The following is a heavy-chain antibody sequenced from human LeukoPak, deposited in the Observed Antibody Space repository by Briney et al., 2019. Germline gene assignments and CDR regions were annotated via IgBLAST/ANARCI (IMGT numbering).Heavy chain of an antibody. D-gene: IGHD2-15*01. CDR2: IIPIFGIA. J-gene: IGHJ6*02. CDR3: ASVVVVAATPGYSYGYDYYYGTDV. CDR1: GGTFSSYA. V-gene: IGHV1-69*04. Sequence: ASVKVSCKASGGTFSSYAISWVRQAPGQGLEWMGRIIPIFGIANYAQKFQGRVTITADKSTSTAYMELSSLRSEDTAVYYCASVVVVAATPGYSYGYDYYYGTDVWGQGTTVTVSS.